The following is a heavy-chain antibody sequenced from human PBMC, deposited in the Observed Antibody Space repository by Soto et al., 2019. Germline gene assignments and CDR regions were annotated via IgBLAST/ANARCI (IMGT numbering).Heavy chain of an antibody. CDR3: ARARGARYFDY. CDR2: IYYSGST. Sequence: SETLSLTCAVSGGSISSGGYSWSWIRQLPGKGLEWIGYIYYSGSTYYNPSLKSRVTISVDTSKNQFSLKLSSVTAADTAVYYCARARGARYFDYWGQGTLVTVSS. CDR1: GGSISSGGYS. J-gene: IGHJ4*02. D-gene: IGHD2-15*01. V-gene: IGHV4-30-2*05.